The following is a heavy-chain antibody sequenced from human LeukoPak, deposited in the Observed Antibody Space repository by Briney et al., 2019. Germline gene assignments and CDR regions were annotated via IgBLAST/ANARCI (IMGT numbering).Heavy chain of an antibody. J-gene: IGHJ6*04. Sequence: SVKVSCKASAGTFSSYAISWVRQAPGQGLEWMGGIIPIFGTANYAQKFQGRVTITTDESTSTAYMELSSLRSEDTAVYYCARDLGVVNSSVWGKGTTVTVSS. CDR2: IIPIFGTA. D-gene: IGHD3-3*01. V-gene: IGHV1-69*05. CDR1: AGTFSSYA. CDR3: ARDLGVVNSSV.